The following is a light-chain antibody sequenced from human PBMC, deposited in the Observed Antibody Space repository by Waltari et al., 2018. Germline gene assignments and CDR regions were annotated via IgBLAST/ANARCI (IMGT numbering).Light chain of an antibody. CDR2: EAS. CDR1: QSISIN. J-gene: IGKJ1*01. V-gene: IGKV3-15*01. Sequence: EVVMTQSPATLSVSQGERATLSCRASQSISINMVWYQQRPGQAPRLLIYEASMRATDIPAGFSGSWSGTEFTLTISSVQSEDAAVYYCQQFNDWPRTFGQGTKVEIK. CDR3: QQFNDWPRT.